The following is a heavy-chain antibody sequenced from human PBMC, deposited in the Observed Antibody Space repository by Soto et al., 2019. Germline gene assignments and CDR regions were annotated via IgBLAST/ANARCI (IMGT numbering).Heavy chain of an antibody. CDR1: GGSVSSDTYY. V-gene: IGHV4-61*01. J-gene: IGHJ4*02. Sequence: VQLQESGPGLVKPSETLSLTCTVSGGSVSSDTYYWSWIRQPPGKGQEWIGYIYYTGRTNYNPSLKSRVTISVDTSKNQFSLKLSSVTAADTAVYYCARTVGPGLTGYFDYWGQGTLVTVSS. CDR3: ARTVGPGLTGYFDY. CDR2: IYYTGRT. D-gene: IGHD1-1*01.